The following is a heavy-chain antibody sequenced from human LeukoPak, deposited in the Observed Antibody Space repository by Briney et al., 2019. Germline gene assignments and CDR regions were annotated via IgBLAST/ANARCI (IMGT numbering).Heavy chain of an antibody. D-gene: IGHD3-22*01. V-gene: IGHV3-48*02. CDR3: TREKDYYDSSGYYRDAFDI. Sequence: GGSLRLSCAASGFTFSNYNINWVRQAPGKGLEWVSYISTSGRAIFYADSVKGRFTISRDNAKNSLFLQMNSLRDEDTAVYYCTREKDYYDSSGYYRDAFDIWGQGTKVTASS. J-gene: IGHJ3*02. CDR1: GFTFSNYN. CDR2: ISTSGRAI.